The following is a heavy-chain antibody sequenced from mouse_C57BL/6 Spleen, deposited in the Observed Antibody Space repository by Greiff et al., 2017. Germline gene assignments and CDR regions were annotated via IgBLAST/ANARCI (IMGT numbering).Heavy chain of an antibody. CDR1: GFSLTSYG. J-gene: IGHJ4*01. Sequence: VQLQQSGPGLVQPSQSLSITCTVSGFSLTSYGVHWVRQSPGKGLEWLGVIWSGGSTDYNAAFVSRLSISKDNSKSQVFFKMNSLQADDTAIYYCARKGTVVAFYAMDYWGQGTSVTVSS. V-gene: IGHV2-2*01. CDR2: IWSGGST. D-gene: IGHD1-1*01. CDR3: ARKGTVVAFYAMDY.